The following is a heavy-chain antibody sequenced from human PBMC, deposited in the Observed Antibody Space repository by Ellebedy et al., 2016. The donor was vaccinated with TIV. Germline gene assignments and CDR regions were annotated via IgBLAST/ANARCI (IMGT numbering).Heavy chain of an antibody. J-gene: IGHJ4*02. D-gene: IGHD6-19*01. CDR1: GGSISTTGHY. CDR2: IYYRGNT. CDR3: ARRGSVAGNPIFDY. Sequence: GSLRLXCTVSGGSISTTGHYWGWIRQPPGKGLEWIGSIYYRGNTYHKPSLQSRVTFSVDTSKNQFSLKLPSVTAADSAVYYCARRGSVAGNPIFDYWGQGTLVTVSS. V-gene: IGHV4-39*01.